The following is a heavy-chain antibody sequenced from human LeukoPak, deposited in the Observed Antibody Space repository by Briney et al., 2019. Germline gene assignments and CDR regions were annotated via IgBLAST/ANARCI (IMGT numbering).Heavy chain of an antibody. CDR3: ARVKVVTTSGFDS. D-gene: IGHD4-23*01. CDR2: IDHSETT. Sequence: SETLSLTCAVSGYSISSHYFWGWIRQPPGKGLEWIGSIDHSETTYYNPSLKSRVTISVDTSKNQLSLKLSSVTASDTAVYYCARVKVVTTSGFDSRGQGTLVTVSS. V-gene: IGHV4-38-2*01. CDR1: GYSISSHYF. J-gene: IGHJ4*02.